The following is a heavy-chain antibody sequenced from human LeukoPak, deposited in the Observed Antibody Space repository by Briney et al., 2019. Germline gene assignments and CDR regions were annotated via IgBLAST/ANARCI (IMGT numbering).Heavy chain of an antibody. CDR3: ARRKRYCSSTSCLSRDYYYGMDV. D-gene: IGHD2-2*01. Sequence: ASVKVSCKASGGTFSSYAISWVRQAPGQGLEWMGWISAYNGNTNYAQKLQGRVTMTTDTSTSTAYMELRSLRSDDTAVYYCARRKRYCSSTSCLSRDYYYGMDVWGQGTTVTVSS. J-gene: IGHJ6*02. CDR2: ISAYNGNT. V-gene: IGHV1-18*01. CDR1: GGTFSSYA.